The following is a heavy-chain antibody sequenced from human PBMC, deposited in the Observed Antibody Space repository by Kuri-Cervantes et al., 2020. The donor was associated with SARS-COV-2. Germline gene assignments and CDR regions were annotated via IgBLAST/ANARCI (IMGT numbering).Heavy chain of an antibody. Sequence: GESLKISCAASGFTFSTYAMSWVRQAPGKGLEWVSTISGGGDSTYYADSVKGRFTISRDSSKNTLYLQMNSLRAEDTAVYYCAKGAKFWSGYSLLPNFDYWGQGTLVTVSS. CDR3: AKGAKFWSGYSLLPNFDY. CDR2: ISGGGDST. CDR1: GFTFSTYA. V-gene: IGHV3-23*01. D-gene: IGHD3-3*01. J-gene: IGHJ4*02.